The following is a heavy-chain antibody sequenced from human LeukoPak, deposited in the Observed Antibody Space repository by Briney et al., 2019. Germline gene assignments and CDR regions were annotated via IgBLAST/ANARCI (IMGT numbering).Heavy chain of an antibody. J-gene: IGHJ4*02. Sequence: PSETLSLTCAVYGGSFSGYYWSWIRQPPGKGLEWIGEINHSGSTNYNPSLKSRVTISVDTSKNQFSLKLSSVTAADTAVYYCASRRRYCSSTSCSDYWGQGTLVTVSS. D-gene: IGHD2-2*01. CDR2: INHSGST. V-gene: IGHV4-34*01. CDR1: GGSFSGYY. CDR3: ASRRRYCSSTSCSDY.